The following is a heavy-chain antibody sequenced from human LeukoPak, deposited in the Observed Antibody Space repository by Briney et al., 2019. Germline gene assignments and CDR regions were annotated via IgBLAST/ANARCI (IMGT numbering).Heavy chain of an antibody. Sequence: VASVKVSCKASGYTFTSYDINWVRQATGQGLEWMGWINPNSGGTNYAQKFQGRVTMTRDTSISTAYMELSRLRSDDTAVYYCARDPHARWLQSHGGAFDIWGQGTMVTVSS. CDR2: INPNSGGT. V-gene: IGHV1-2*02. CDR3: ARDPHARWLQSHGGAFDI. D-gene: IGHD5-24*01. J-gene: IGHJ3*02. CDR1: GYTFTSYD.